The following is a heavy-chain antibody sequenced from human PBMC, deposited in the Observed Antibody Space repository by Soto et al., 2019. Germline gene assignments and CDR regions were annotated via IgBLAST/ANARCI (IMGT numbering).Heavy chain of an antibody. V-gene: IGHV5-51*01. Sequence: LKIWGKGSGYSFTIYGIDWVRQIHGNGCEWIGSIDSGDYDTRYSPSCQGQVTISADKSISTDYLKWNSLKASETAMYYWARQDGNAFFFFDYWGEGAVVNVAS. CDR2: IDSGDYDT. J-gene: IGHJ4*02. CDR1: GYSFTIYG. D-gene: IGHD2-2*01. CDR3: ARQDGNAFFFFDY.